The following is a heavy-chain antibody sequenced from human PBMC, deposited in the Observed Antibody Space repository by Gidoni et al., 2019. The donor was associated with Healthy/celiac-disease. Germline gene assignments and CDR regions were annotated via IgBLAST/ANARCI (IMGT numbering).Heavy chain of an antibody. CDR2: INHSGST. CDR1: GGSFSGYY. J-gene: IGHJ6*02. V-gene: IGHV4-34*01. Sequence: QVQLQQWGAGLLKPSETLSLTCAVYGGSFSGYYWSWIRQPPGKGLEWIGEINHSGSTNYNPSLKSRVTISVDTSKNQFFLKLSSVTAADTAVYYCARGSRWQHYYGMDVWGQGTMVTVSS. CDR3: ARGSRWQHYYGMDV.